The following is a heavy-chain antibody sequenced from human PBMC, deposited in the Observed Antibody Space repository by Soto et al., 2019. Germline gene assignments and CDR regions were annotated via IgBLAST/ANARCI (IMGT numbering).Heavy chain of an antibody. V-gene: IGHV3-23*01. CDR3: AKSIPSMMPYYFDY. CDR1: GFTFSSYA. J-gene: IGHJ4*02. D-gene: IGHD3-22*01. Sequence: GGSLRLSCAASGFTFSSYAMYWVRQAPGKGLEWVSTISNSGDTYYADSVEGRFTISRDNSKDTVYLQMNSLRAEDTAVYYCAKSIPSMMPYYFDYWGQGTLVTVSS. CDR2: ISNSGDT.